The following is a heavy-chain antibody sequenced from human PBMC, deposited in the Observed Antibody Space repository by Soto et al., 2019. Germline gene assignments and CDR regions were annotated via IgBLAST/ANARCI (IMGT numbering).Heavy chain of an antibody. CDR3: ARTNSGGQWLGYFDY. J-gene: IGHJ4*02. V-gene: IGHV1-69*01. Sequence: QVQQVQSGAEVKKHGSSVKVSCKASGGTFSSYAISWVRQAPGQGLEWMGGIIPIFGTANYAQKFQGRVTITADESTSTAYMELSSLRSEDTAVYYCARTNSGGQWLGYFDYWGQGTLVTVSS. D-gene: IGHD6-19*01. CDR2: IIPIFGTA. CDR1: GGTFSSYA.